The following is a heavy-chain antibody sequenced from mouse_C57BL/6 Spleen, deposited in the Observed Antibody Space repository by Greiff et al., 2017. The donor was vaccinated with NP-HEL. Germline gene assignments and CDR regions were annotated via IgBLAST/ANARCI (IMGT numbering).Heavy chain of an antibody. D-gene: IGHD2-4*01. V-gene: IGHV14-2*01. J-gene: IGHJ3*01. CDR2: IDPEDGET. CDR1: GEDGTGDG. Sequence: EVQLQQSGAELAKKGEEVKGEGKVEGEDGTGDGGGGGKRGSEQGLEWIGRIDPEDGETKYAPKFQGKATITADTSSNTAYLQLSSLTSEDTAVYYCARDYYDYEGFAYWGQGTLVTVSA. CDR3: ARDYYDYEGFAY.